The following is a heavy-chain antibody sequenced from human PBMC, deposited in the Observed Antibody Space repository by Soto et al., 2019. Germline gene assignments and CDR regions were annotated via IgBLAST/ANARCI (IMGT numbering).Heavy chain of an antibody. Sequence: GAPVKVSCKASGYTFTKYGISWVRQAHGQGLEWMGWIIPIFGTANYAQKFQGRVTITADESTSTAYMELSSLRSEDTAVYYCATKTHSGYCSSTSSYSGMDVWGQGTTVTVSS. CDR3: ATKTHSGYCSSTSSYSGMDV. CDR2: IIPIFGTA. D-gene: IGHD2-2*01. V-gene: IGHV1-69*13. J-gene: IGHJ6*02. CDR1: GYTFTKYG.